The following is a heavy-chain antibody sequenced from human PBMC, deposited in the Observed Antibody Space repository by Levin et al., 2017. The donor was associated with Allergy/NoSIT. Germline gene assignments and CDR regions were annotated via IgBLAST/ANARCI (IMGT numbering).Heavy chain of an antibody. Sequence: PGGSLRLSCAASGFTFSSYWMHWVRQAPGKGLVWVSRINSDGSSTSYADSVKGRFTISRDNAKNTLYLQMNSLRAEDTAVYYCARGGVYCSSTSCYYYYGMDVWGQGTTVTVSS. CDR1: GFTFSSYW. V-gene: IGHV3-74*01. D-gene: IGHD2-2*01. J-gene: IGHJ6*02. CDR3: ARGGVYCSSTSCYYYYGMDV. CDR2: INSDGSST.